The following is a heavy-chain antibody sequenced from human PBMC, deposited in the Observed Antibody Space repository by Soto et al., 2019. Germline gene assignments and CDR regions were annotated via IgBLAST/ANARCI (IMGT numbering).Heavy chain of an antibody. CDR1: GFTFSSYE. Sequence: VQLVESGGGLVQPGGSLRLSCAASGFTFSSYEMNWVRQAPGKGLEWIGEINHSGSTNYNPSLKSRVTMSVDTSKKQFSLKLSSVTAADTAVYYCARRKERGFSYWGQGTLVTVSS. V-gene: IGHV4-34*01. J-gene: IGHJ4*02. CDR2: INHSGST. CDR3: ARRKERGFSY.